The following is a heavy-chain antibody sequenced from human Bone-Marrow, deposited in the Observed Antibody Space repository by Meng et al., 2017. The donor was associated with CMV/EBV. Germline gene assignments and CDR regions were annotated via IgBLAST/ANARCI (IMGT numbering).Heavy chain of an antibody. Sequence: GSLRLSCTVSGGSISSSSYYWGWIRQPPGKGLEWIGSIYYSGSTYYNPSLKSRVTISVDTSKNQFSLKLSSVTAADTAVYYCARLYCSSTSCYAATLDYWGQGTRVTGSS. D-gene: IGHD2-2*01. J-gene: IGHJ4*02. CDR3: ARLYCSSTSCYAATLDY. V-gene: IGHV4-39*01. CDR1: GGSISSSSYY. CDR2: IYYSGST.